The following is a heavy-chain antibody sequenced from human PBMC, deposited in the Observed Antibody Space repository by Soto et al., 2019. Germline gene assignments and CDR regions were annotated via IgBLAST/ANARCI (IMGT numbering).Heavy chain of an antibody. CDR2: IIPILGIA. CDR1: GGTFSSYT. Sequence: KVSCKASGGTFSSYTISWVRQAPGQGLEWMGRIIPILGIANYAQKFQGRVTITADKSTSTAYMELSSLRSEDTAVYYCAREPAHRVERVTVLPTLIAAAGTVYYYGMDVWGQGTTVTVSS. J-gene: IGHJ6*02. CDR3: AREPAHRVERVTVLPTLIAAAGTVYYYGMDV. V-gene: IGHV1-69*04. D-gene: IGHD6-13*01.